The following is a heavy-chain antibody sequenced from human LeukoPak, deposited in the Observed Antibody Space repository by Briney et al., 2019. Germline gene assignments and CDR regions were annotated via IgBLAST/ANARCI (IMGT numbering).Heavy chain of an antibody. J-gene: IGHJ5*02. CDR2: IYYSGNT. V-gene: IGHV4-39*01. CDR3: ARGPGGWLHS. D-gene: IGHD5-24*01. Sequence: SETLSLTCDVSGDSLRSITYYWGWMRQPPGRGLEWIGSIYYSGNTYYNPSLKGRVTISVDTSKNQFSLKLTSVTAADTAVYYCARGPGGWLHSWGQGTLVTVSS. CDR1: GDSLRSITYY.